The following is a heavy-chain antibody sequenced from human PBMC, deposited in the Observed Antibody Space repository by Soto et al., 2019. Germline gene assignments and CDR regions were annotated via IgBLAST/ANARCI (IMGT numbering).Heavy chain of an antibody. J-gene: IGHJ4*02. V-gene: IGHV3-23*04. D-gene: IGHD4-17*01. Sequence: EVQLVESGGGWVQPGGSLTVSCAASGFTFGAHPMSWVRLAPGKGLEWVSTISGYGGSTYYPDSLKGRFIISRDNSKNTLYLQINTLPAADTAIYFCAKQRTTVTTCFDYWGQGTLVTVSS. CDR3: AKQRTTVTTCFDY. CDR2: ISGYGGST. CDR1: GFTFGAHP.